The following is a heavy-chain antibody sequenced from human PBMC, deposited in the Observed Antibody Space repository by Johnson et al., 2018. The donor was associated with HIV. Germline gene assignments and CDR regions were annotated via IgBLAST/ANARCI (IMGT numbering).Heavy chain of an antibody. V-gene: IGHV3-13*01. Sequence: VQLVESGGGVVQPGRSLRLSCAASGFTFSSYDMHWVRQATGKGLEWVSAIGTAGDTYYPDSVKGRFTISRDNSKNTLYLQMNSLRAEDTAVYYCAKERAYIRTFDIWGQGTLVTVFS. CDR3: AKERAYIRTFDI. J-gene: IGHJ3*02. CDR1: GFTFSSYD. CDR2: IGTAGDT. D-gene: IGHD5-18*01.